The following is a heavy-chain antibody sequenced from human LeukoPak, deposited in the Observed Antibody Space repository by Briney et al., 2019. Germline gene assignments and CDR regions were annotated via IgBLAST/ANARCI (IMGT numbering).Heavy chain of an antibody. Sequence: GGSLRLSCAVSGFTFNSHGMSWIRQAPGKGLEWVSSSSRGDYIYYADSVKGRFTISRDNSKNTLYLQMYSLGPEDTAVYYCARDSGGGTGWYFDLWGRGTLVTASS. V-gene: IGHV3-21*01. CDR3: ARDSGGGTGWYFDL. CDR1: GFTFNSHG. CDR2: SSRGDYI. D-gene: IGHD3-10*01. J-gene: IGHJ2*01.